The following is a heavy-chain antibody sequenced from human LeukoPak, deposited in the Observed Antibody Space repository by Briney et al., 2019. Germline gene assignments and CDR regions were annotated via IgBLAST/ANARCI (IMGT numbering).Heavy chain of an antibody. CDR1: GDSISRGSFY. J-gene: IGHJ4*02. CDR2: IYTSGST. D-gene: IGHD3-22*01. Sequence: SETLSLTCTLSGDSISRGSFYWSWIRQPAGKGLEWIGRIYTSGSTEYNPPLKSRVTMSVDTSKHQFSLKLSSVTAADTAVYYCARDAYYYDSIGYRRFDYWGQGTLVTVSS. V-gene: IGHV4-61*02. CDR3: ARDAYYYDSIGYRRFDY.